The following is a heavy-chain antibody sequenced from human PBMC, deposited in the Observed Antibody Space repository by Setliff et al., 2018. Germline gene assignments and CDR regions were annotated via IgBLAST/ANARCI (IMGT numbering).Heavy chain of an antibody. CDR2: TIPIFGTT. CDR1: GDSIPKNA. J-gene: IGHJ4*02. Sequence: ASVKVSCKASGDSIPKNAISWVRQAPGQGLEWMGGTIPIFGTTNYAQKFQGRVTIITDESTSTAYMELSSLRSEDTAVYYCARDPNAYSSTSCYRDWGQGTLVT. CDR3: ARDPNAYSSTSCYRD. V-gene: IGHV1-69*05. D-gene: IGHD2-2*02.